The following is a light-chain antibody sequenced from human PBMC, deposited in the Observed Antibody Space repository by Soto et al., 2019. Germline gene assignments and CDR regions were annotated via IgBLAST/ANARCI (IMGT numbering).Light chain of an antibody. CDR2: DAS. CDR3: QQYGSLIT. J-gene: IGKJ4*01. Sequence: EIVLTQSPGTLSLSPGEGATLSCRASQSVRNHLGWYQQKPGQAPRLLIYDASSRVTGIPDRFRGSGSGTDYTLTITKLEPEAFAVYYCQQYGSLITFGGGTRVEIK. CDR1: QSVRNH. V-gene: IGKV3-20*01.